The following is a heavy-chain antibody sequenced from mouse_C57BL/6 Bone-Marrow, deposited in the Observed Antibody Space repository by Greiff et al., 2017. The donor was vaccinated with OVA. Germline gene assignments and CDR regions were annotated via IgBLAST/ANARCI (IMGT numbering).Heavy chain of an antibody. Sequence: QVQLKQPGAELVKPGASVKLSCKASGYTFTSYWMHWVKQRPGQGLEWIGMIHPNSGSTNYNEKFKSKATLTVDKSSSTAYMQLSSLTSEDSAVYYCGPFITTVVATEYFDYWGQGTTLTVSS. V-gene: IGHV1-64*01. CDR1: GYTFTSYW. CDR3: GPFITTVVATEYFDY. D-gene: IGHD1-1*01. J-gene: IGHJ2*01. CDR2: IHPNSGST.